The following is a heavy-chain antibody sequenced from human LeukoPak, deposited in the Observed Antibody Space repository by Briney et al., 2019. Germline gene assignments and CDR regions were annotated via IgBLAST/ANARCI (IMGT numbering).Heavy chain of an antibody. D-gene: IGHD2/OR15-2a*01. Sequence: GGSLRLSCAASGFTFSNYWMSWVGQAPGKGLEWVANINQGESEKYYVDSVKGRFTISRDNAKNSLYLQMNTLRVEDTAVYYCARVRVSSYYGMDIWGHGATVSVSS. CDR1: GFTFSNYW. CDR3: ARVRVSSYYGMDI. J-gene: IGHJ6*02. CDR2: INQGESEK. V-gene: IGHV3-7*05.